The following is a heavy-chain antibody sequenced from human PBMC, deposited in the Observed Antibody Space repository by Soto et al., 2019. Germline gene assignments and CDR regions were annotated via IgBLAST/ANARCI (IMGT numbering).Heavy chain of an antibody. CDR2: IKQDGSEK. CDR3: ARDDCSGGSCYFDAFYI. D-gene: IGHD2-15*01. J-gene: IGHJ3*02. V-gene: IGHV3-7*01. Sequence: PGGSLRLSCAASGFTFSRYWMSWVRQAPGKGLEWVANIKQDGSEKYYVDSVKGRFTISRDNAKNSLYLQMNSLRAEDTAVYYCARDDCSGGSCYFDAFYIWGQGTMVTVSS. CDR1: GFTFSRYW.